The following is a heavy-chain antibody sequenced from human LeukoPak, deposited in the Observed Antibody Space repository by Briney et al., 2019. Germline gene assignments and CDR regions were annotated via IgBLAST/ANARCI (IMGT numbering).Heavy chain of an antibody. CDR3: ARRRDYDILTGWSAFDI. CDR1: GFTFSSYA. CDR2: ISSNGGST. V-gene: IGHV3-64*01. Sequence: GGSLRLSCAASGFTFSSYAMHWVRQAPGKGLEYVSAISSNGGSTYYANSVKGRFTISRDNSKDTLYLQMGSLRAEDMAVYYCARRRDYDILTGWSAFDIWGQGTMVTVSS. D-gene: IGHD3-9*01. J-gene: IGHJ3*02.